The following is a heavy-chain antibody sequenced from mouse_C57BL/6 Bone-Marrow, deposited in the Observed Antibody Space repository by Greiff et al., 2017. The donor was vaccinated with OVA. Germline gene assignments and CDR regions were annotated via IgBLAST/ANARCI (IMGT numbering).Heavy chain of an antibody. Sequence: EVKVEESGGGLVQPGGSMKLSCVASGFTFSNYWMNWVRQSPEKGLEWVAQIRLKSDNYATHYAESVKGRFTISRDDSKSSVYLQMNNLRAEDTGIYYCTGWGFWYFDVWGTGTTVTVSS. D-gene: IGHD4-1*01. CDR1: GFTFSNYW. J-gene: IGHJ1*03. CDR2: IRLKSDNYAT. CDR3: TGWGFWYFDV. V-gene: IGHV6-3*01.